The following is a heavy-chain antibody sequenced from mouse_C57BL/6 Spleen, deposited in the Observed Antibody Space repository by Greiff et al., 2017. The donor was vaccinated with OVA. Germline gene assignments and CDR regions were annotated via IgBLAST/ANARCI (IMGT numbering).Heavy chain of an antibody. J-gene: IGHJ1*03. D-gene: IGHD2-4*01. Sequence: VQLKESGGGLVQPKGSLKLSCAASGFSFNTYAMNWVRQAPGKGLEWVARIRSKSNNYATYYADSVKDRFTISRDDSESMLYLQMNNLKTEDTAMYDCVRHRYDYPGYCDVWGTGTTVTVSS. V-gene: IGHV10-1*01. CDR1: GFSFNTYA. CDR2: IRSKSNNYAT. CDR3: VRHRYDYPGYCDV.